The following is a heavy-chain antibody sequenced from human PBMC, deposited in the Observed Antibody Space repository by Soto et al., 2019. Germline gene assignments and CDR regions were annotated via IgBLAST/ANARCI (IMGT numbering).Heavy chain of an antibody. J-gene: IGHJ4*02. CDR3: ARVNYDSSGYYPEPYFDY. D-gene: IGHD3-22*01. V-gene: IGHV1-46*03. Sequence: GASVKVSCKASGYTFTSYYMHWVRQAPGQGLEWMGIINPSGGSTSYAQKFQGRVTMTRDTSTSTVYMELSSLRSEDTAVYYCARVNYDSSGYYPEPYFDYWGQGTLVTVSS. CDR1: GYTFTSYY. CDR2: INPSGGST.